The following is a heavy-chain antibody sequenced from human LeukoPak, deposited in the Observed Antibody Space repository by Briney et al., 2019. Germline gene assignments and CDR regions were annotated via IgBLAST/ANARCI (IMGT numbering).Heavy chain of an antibody. D-gene: IGHD2-2*01. CDR2: ISYDGSNK. Sequence: GGSLRLSCAASGFTFSSHWMHWVRQAPGKGLEWVAVISYDGSNKYYADSVKGRFTISRDNSKNTLYPQMNSLRAEDTAVYYCAKERGYCSSTSCADSEYFQHWGQGTLVTVSS. J-gene: IGHJ1*01. V-gene: IGHV3-30*18. CDR3: AKERGYCSSTSCADSEYFQH. CDR1: GFTFSSHW.